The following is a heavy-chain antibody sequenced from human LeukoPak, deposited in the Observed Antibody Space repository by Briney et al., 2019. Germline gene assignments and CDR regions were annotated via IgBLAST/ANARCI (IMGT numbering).Heavy chain of an antibody. CDR2: INPSGGST. D-gene: IGHD3-10*01. Sequence: ASVKVSCKASGYTFTGYYMHWVRQPPGQGLEWMGIINPSGGSTNYAQKLQGRVTMTTDTSTSTAYMQLRRLRSDDTAVYYCARDVLLWFGGGNYFDYWGQGTLVTVSS. CDR3: ARDVLLWFGGGNYFDY. CDR1: GYTFTGYY. J-gene: IGHJ4*02. V-gene: IGHV1-46*01.